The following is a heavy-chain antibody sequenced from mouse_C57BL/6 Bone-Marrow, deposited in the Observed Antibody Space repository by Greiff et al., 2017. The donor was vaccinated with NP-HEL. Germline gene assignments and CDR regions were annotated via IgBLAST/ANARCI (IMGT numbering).Heavy chain of an antibody. J-gene: IGHJ1*03. CDR1: GYSFTSYY. D-gene: IGHD2-5*01. CDR2: IYPGSGNT. CDR3: ARGYYYYSNYPDV. Sequence: VKLVESGPELVKPGASVKISCKASGYSFTSYYIHWVKQRPGQGLEWIGWIYPGSGNTKYNEKFKGKATLTADTSSSTAYMQLSSLTSEDSAVYYCARGYYYYSNYPDVWGTGTTVTVSS. V-gene: IGHV1-66*01.